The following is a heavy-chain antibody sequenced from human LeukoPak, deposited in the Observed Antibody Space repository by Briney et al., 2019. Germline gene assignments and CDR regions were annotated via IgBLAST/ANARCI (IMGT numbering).Heavy chain of an antibody. CDR3: ARVKTIVVVTDAFDI. D-gene: IGHD2-21*02. CDR1: GFTFSDYY. Sequence: GGSLRLSCAASGFTFSDYYMSWIRQAPGKGLEWVSYISSSGSTIYYADSVKGRFTISRDNAKNSLYLQMNSLRAEDTAVYYCARVKTIVVVTDAFDIWGQGTMVTVSS. V-gene: IGHV3-11*04. J-gene: IGHJ3*02. CDR2: ISSSGSTI.